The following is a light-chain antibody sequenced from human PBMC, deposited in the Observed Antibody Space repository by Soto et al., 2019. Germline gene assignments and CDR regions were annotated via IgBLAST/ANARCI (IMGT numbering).Light chain of an antibody. V-gene: IGKV1-5*01. J-gene: IGKJ1*01. Sequence: DIQMTQSPSTLSGSVGDRVTITCRASQSISSWLAWYQQKPGTAPKLLIFDASSLESGVPSRFSGSGSGTEFTLTISSLQPDDFATYYCQQYNSYSRTFGQGTKVDIK. CDR2: DAS. CDR3: QQYNSYSRT. CDR1: QSISSW.